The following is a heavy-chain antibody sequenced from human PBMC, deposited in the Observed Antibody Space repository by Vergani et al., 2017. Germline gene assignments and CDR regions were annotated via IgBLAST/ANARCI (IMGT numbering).Heavy chain of an antibody. CDR2: INPKSGST. CDR3: AREQGLYGGNFAPGSGGMDV. D-gene: IGHD4-23*01. CDR1: GYSFTGYY. V-gene: IGHV1-2*02. J-gene: IGHJ6*02. Sequence: QVQLVQSGAEVKKPGASVKVSCKASGYSFTGYYMNWVRQAPGQGLEWMGWINPKSGSTKYAQKFQGRVTMTRDTSIRTAYMELSRLRSDDTAVYYCAREQGLYGGNFAPGSGGMDVWGQGTTVTVSS.